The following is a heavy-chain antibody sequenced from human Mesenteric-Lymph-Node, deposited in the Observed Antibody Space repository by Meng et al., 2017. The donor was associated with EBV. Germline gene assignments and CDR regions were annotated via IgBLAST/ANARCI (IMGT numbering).Heavy chain of an antibody. CDR1: GGTFSSYA. J-gene: IGHJ4*02. V-gene: IGHV1-69*01. Sequence: QVQLVQSGAEVKKPGSSVKVSCKASGGTFSSYAISWVRRAPGQGLEWMGGIIPIFSTANYAQKLQGRVTITADESTSTAYMELNSLRSEDTAVYYCATYYYDSSAYFDWGQGTLVTVSS. D-gene: IGHD3-22*01. CDR3: ATYYYDSSAYFD. CDR2: IIPIFSTA.